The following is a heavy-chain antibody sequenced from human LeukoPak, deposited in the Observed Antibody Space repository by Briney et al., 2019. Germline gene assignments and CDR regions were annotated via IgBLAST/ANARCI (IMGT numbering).Heavy chain of an antibody. Sequence: PSETLSLTCAVSGDSISSSNWWSWVRQPPGKGLEWIGEIYHSGSTSYNPSLKSRVTISVDKSKNQFSLKLSSVTAADTAVYYCARGRMVAATPLDYWGQGTLVTVSS. CDR1: GDSISSSNW. D-gene: IGHD2-15*01. V-gene: IGHV4-4*02. J-gene: IGHJ4*02. CDR3: ARGRMVAATPLDY. CDR2: IYHSGST.